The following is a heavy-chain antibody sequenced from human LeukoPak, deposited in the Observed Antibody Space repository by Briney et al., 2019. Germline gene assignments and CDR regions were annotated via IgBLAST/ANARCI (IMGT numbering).Heavy chain of an antibody. Sequence: GGSLRLSCAASGFTFSSYWMSWVRQAPGKGLEWVSVIYSGGSTYYADSVKGRFTISRDNSKNTLYLQMNSLRAEDTAVYYCARVHDYGDSHDYWGQGTLVTVSS. D-gene: IGHD4-17*01. CDR1: GFTFSSYW. CDR2: IYSGGST. CDR3: ARVHDYGDSHDY. J-gene: IGHJ4*02. V-gene: IGHV3-53*01.